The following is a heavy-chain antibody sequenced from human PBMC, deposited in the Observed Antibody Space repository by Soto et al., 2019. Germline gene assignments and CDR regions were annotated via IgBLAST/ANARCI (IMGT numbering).Heavy chain of an antibody. CDR3: AHVYWAAAGTRYYFDY. Sequence: QITLKESGPTLVKPTQTLTLTCTFSGFSLTTDAVGVGWIRQPPGKALEWLALIYWDDDKRYSPSLKSRLTITKDASRNQVVLTLTNMDPEDTATYYCAHVYWAAAGTRYYFDYWGQGTLVTVSS. J-gene: IGHJ4*02. D-gene: IGHD6-19*01. CDR1: GFSLTTDAVG. V-gene: IGHV2-5*02. CDR2: IYWDDDK.